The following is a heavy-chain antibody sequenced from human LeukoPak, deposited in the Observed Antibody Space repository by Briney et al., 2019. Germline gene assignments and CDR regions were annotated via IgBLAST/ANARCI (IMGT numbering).Heavy chain of an antibody. Sequence: GGSLRLSCAASGFTFSSYSMNWVRQAPGKGLEWVSSISSSSSYIYYADSVKGRFTISRDNAKNSLYLQMNSLRAEDTAVYYCARDPTIFGVGTLDYWGQGTLVTVSS. D-gene: IGHD3-3*01. CDR2: ISSSSSYI. CDR3: ARDPTIFGVGTLDY. J-gene: IGHJ4*02. CDR1: GFTFSSYS. V-gene: IGHV3-21*01.